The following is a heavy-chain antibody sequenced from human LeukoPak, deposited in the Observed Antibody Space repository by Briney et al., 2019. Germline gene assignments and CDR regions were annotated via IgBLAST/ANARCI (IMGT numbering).Heavy chain of an antibody. CDR1: GFPLSNYA. CDR2: TSSSDDGT. J-gene: IGHJ4*02. D-gene: IGHD2-21*01. Sequence: GGSLRLSCVASGFPLSNYAMSWVRQVPGKGLEWVSATSSSDDGTYYADSVRGRFTISRDNSKNTLYLQMNRLRVEDAALYYCARAPVTSCRGAFCYPFDYWGQGILVSVSS. CDR3: ARAPVTSCRGAFCYPFDY. V-gene: IGHV3-23*01.